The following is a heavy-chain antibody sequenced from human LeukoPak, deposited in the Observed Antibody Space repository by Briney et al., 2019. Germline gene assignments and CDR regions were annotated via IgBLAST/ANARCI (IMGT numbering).Heavy chain of an antibody. Sequence: PSETLSLTCTVSGGSISSYYWSWIRQPPGKGLEWIGYIYYSGCTNYNPSLKSRVTISVDTSKNQFSLKLSSVTAADTAVYYCARDHIMDYWGQGTLVTVSS. J-gene: IGHJ4*02. CDR2: IYYSGCT. CDR3: ARDHIMDY. D-gene: IGHD3-16*01. V-gene: IGHV4-59*01. CDR1: GGSISSYY.